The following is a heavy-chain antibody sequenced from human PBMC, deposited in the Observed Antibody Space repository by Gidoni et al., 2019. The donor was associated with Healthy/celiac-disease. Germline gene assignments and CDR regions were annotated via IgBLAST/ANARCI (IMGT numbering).Heavy chain of an antibody. CDR1: GYSFTSYW. D-gene: IGHD6-19*01. Sequence: EVQLVQSGAEVKKPGESLKISCKGSGYSFTSYWIGWVRQMPGKGLEWMGIIYPGDSDTRYSPSFQGQVTISADKSISTAYLQWSSLKASDTAMYYCARLELIAVAGTGGFDYWGQGTLVTVSS. J-gene: IGHJ4*02. CDR2: IYPGDSDT. CDR3: ARLELIAVAGTGGFDY. V-gene: IGHV5-51*01.